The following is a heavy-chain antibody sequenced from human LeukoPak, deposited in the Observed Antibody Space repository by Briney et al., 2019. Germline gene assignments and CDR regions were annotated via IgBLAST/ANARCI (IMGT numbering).Heavy chain of an antibody. V-gene: IGHV1-24*01. J-gene: IGHJ5*02. CDR1: GYTLTELS. CDR3: ATWGYYDSSGYFIWWFDP. CDR2: FDPEDGET. D-gene: IGHD3-22*01. Sequence: ASVKVSCKVSGYTLTELSMHWVRQAPGKGLEWMGGFDPEDGETIYAQKFQGRVTMTEDTSTDTAYMELSSLRSEDTAVYYCATWGYYDSSGYFIWWFDPWGQGTLVTVSS.